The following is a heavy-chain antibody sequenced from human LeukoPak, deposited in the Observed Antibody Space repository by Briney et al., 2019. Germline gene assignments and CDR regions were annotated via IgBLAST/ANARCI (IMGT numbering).Heavy chain of an antibody. J-gene: IGHJ3*02. D-gene: IGHD5-18*01. V-gene: IGHV4-59*08. CDR1: CGSLSSYY. Sequence: SQTLSLTCPLSCGSLSSYYWRWIWQPPGKGPEWLGYIYYSGGTNYNPSLESGVTISVDRPTNQFSLKVRSVAAADTAVYYCARRRFSYGDNDAFDIWGEGTMVTVSS. CDR2: IYYSGGT. CDR3: ARRRFSYGDNDAFDI.